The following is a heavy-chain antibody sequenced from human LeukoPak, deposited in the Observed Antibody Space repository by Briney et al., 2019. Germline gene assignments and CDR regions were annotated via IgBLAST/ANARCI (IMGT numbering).Heavy chain of an antibody. Sequence: SETLSLTCTVSGGSISSYYWSWIRQPPGKGLEWIGYIYYSGSTNYNPSLKSRVTISVDTSKTQFSLKLSSVTAADTAVYYCARVGWLKSHYYYYYYMDVWGKGTTVTVSS. CDR2: IYYSGST. CDR3: ARVGWLKSHYYYYYYMDV. D-gene: IGHD3-10*01. J-gene: IGHJ6*03. CDR1: GGSISSYY. V-gene: IGHV4-59*01.